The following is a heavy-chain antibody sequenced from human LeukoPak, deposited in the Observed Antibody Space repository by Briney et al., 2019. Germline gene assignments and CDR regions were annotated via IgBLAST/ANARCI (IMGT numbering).Heavy chain of an antibody. J-gene: IGHJ4*02. CDR2: INLGGSAK. Sequence: GSLRLSCAASGFTLSGYWMNWVRQAPGKGLEWVANINLGGSAKLYVDSVKGRFTISRDNAKNSLDLQMNSLKVEDTAVYYCAAWGKYNYWGQGSLVTDPS. D-gene: IGHD7-27*01. CDR1: GFTLSGYW. CDR3: AAWGKYNY. V-gene: IGHV3-7*01.